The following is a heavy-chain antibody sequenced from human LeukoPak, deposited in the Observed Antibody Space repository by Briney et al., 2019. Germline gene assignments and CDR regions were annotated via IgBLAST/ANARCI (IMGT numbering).Heavy chain of an antibody. D-gene: IGHD6-13*01. Sequence: GGSLRLSCAASGFTFSSYGMHWVRQAPGKGLEWVAVIWYDGSNRYYADSVKGRFTISRDNSKNTLYLQMNSLRAEDTAVYYCARATEGNYFDYWGQGTLVTVSS. CDR3: ARATEGNYFDY. V-gene: IGHV3-33*01. CDR1: GFTFSSYG. J-gene: IGHJ4*02. CDR2: IWYDGSNR.